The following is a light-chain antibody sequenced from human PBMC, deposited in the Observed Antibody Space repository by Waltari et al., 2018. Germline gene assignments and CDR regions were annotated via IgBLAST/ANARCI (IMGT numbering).Light chain of an antibody. CDR2: GSF. J-gene: IGKJ1*01. CDR3: QQFNDWPRT. V-gene: IGKV3-15*01. Sequence: EVVMTQSPATLSVSPGGRATLSCRASRSISINLVWYQQRPGQAPRLLIYGSFTRATDIPARFSGSGSGTEFTLTISSLQSEDAAVYYCQQFNDWPRTFGQGTKVEVK. CDR1: RSISIN.